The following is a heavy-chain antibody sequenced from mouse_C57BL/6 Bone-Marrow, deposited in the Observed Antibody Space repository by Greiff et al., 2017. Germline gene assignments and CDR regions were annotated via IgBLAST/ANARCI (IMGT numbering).Heavy chain of an antibody. CDR3: ARECPCAMDY. CDR1: GYTFTSYD. Sequence: VKLQQSVPELVKPGASVKLSCKASGYTFTSYDINWVKQRPGQGLEWIGWIYPRDGSTKYNEKFKGKATLTVDTASSTAYMELHSLTSEDSAVYFCARECPCAMDYWGQGTSVTVYS. J-gene: IGHJ4*01. CDR2: IYPRDGST. V-gene: IGHV1-85*01.